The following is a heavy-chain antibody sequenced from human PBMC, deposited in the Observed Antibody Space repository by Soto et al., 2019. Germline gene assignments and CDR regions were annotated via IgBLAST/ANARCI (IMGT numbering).Heavy chain of an antibody. Sequence: QLQLQESGPGLVKPSETLSLTCTVSGGSISTSSYYWGWIRQPPGKGLEWIGSIYYSGSTYYNPSLXXRATISVDTSKNQFSLRLSSVTAADTAVYYCARDYDSSGDYWGQGTLVTVSS. CDR2: IYYSGST. D-gene: IGHD3-22*01. CDR3: ARDYDSSGDY. J-gene: IGHJ4*02. V-gene: IGHV4-39*01. CDR1: GGSISTSSYY.